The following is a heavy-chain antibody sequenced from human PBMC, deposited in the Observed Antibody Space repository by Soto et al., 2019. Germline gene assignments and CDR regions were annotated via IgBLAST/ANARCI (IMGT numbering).Heavy chain of an antibody. D-gene: IGHD4-17*01. CDR1: GYSFTSYW. CDR3: ARTTVTASYYYMDV. V-gene: IGHV5-10-1*01. CDR2: IDPSDSYS. J-gene: IGHJ6*03. Sequence: PGESLKISCKGSGYSFTSYWISWVRQMPGKGLEWMGRIDPSDSYSNYSPSFQGHVTISADKSISTAYLQWSSLKASDTALYYCARTTVTASYYYMDVWGKGSTVTVSS.